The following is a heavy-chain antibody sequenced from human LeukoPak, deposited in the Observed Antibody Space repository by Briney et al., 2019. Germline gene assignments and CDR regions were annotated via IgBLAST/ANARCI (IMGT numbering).Heavy chain of an antibody. CDR2: INPNSGGT. CDR3: ARAHLDYYDKASPNWWFDP. J-gene: IGHJ5*02. D-gene: IGHD3-22*01. CDR1: GYTFTGYY. V-gene: IGHV1-2*02. Sequence: ASVKVSCKASGYTFTGYYMHWVRQAPGQGLEWMGWINPNSGGTNYAQKFQGRVTMTRDTSISTAYMELSSLRSEDTAVYYCARAHLDYYDKASPNWWFDPWGQGTLVTVSS.